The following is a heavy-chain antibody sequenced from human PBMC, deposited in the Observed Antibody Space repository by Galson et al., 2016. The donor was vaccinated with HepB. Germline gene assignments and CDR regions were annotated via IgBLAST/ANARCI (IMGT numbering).Heavy chain of an antibody. D-gene: IGHD6-19*01. V-gene: IGHV4-59*01. CDR2: IYYNGST. CDR3: ARYAGSDWGFDY. J-gene: IGHJ4*02. CDR1: RGSIPTYY. Sequence: SETLSLTCSVSRGSIPTYYWSWIRQPPGKGLEWLGYIYYNGSTSYNPSLKSRVTISVDTSRNQFFLKLNSVTAADTAVYYCARYAGSDWGFDYWGQGKWATVSA.